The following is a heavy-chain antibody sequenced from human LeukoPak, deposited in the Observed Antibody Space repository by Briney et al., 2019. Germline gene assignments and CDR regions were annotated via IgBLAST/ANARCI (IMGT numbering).Heavy chain of an antibody. J-gene: IGHJ4*02. CDR3: ASPGNSSSSYDY. Sequence: SETLSLTCTVSGGPISSSSYYWGWIRQPPGKGLEWIGSIYHSGSTYYNSSLKSRVTISVDTSKNQFSLKLSSVTAADTAVYYCASPGNSSSSYDYWGQGTLVTVSS. CDR1: GGPISSSSYY. D-gene: IGHD6-13*01. V-gene: IGHV4-39*01. CDR2: IYHSGST.